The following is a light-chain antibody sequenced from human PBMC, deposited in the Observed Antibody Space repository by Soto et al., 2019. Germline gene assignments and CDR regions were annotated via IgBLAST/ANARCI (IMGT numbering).Light chain of an antibody. Sequence: EIVLTQSPGTLSLSPGERATLSCRASQCVSSSYLAWYQQKPGQAPRLLIYGASSRATGIPDRFSGSGSGTDFTLTISRLEPEDFAVYYCQQNGSSPRTFGQGTKVDIK. V-gene: IGKV3-20*01. CDR3: QQNGSSPRT. CDR2: GAS. CDR1: QCVSSSY. J-gene: IGKJ1*01.